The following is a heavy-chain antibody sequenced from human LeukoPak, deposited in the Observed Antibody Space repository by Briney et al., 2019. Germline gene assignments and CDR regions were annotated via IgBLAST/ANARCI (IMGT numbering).Heavy chain of an antibody. V-gene: IGHV1-69*02. D-gene: IGHD3-10*01. CDR1: GYTFTGYY. CDR2: IIPILGIA. CDR3: ARSENYYGNWFDP. Sequence: SVKVSCKASGYTFTGYYMHWVRQAPGQGLEWMGRIIPILGIANYAQKFQGRVTITADKSTSTAYMELSSLRSEDTAVYYCARSENYYGNWFDPWGQGTLVTVSS. J-gene: IGHJ5*02.